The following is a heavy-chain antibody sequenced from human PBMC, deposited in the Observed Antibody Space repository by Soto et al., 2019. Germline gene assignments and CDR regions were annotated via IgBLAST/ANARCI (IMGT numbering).Heavy chain of an antibody. CDR2: MYDTGST. J-gene: IGHJ4*02. V-gene: IGHV4-59*08. CDR1: GGSISSYY. CDR3: ETNAVNSSGFTDY. Sequence: SETLSLTCSVSGGSISSYYWSWIRQPPGKGLEWIGYMYDTGSTDYNPSLKSRVTISVDTSKNQFSLKLSSVTAADTAVYYCETNAVNSSGFTDYWGQVTLVTVSS. D-gene: IGHD6-19*01.